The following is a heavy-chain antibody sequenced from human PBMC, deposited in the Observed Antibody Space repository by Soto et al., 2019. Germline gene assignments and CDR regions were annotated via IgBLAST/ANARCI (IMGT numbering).Heavy chain of an antibody. V-gene: IGHV3-30*18. CDR2: ISYDGSNK. CDR3: AKDRRIQLWPKGYYFDY. D-gene: IGHD5-18*01. J-gene: IGHJ4*02. CDR1: GFTFSSYG. Sequence: PVGSLRLSCAASGFTFSSYGMHWVRQAPGKGLEWVAVISYDGSNKYYADSVKGRFTISRDNSKNTLYLQMNSLRAEDTAVYYCAKDRRIQLWPKGYYFDYWGQGTLVTV.